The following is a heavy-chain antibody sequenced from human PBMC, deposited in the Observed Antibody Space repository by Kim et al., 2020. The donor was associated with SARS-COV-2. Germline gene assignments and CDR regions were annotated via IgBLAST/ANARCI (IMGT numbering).Heavy chain of an antibody. CDR1: GGSISSGGYY. CDR3: ARDARRFGELLGYGMDV. CDR2: IYYSGST. V-gene: IGHV4-31*03. Sequence: SETLSLTCTVSGGSISSGGYYWSWIRQHPGKGLEWIGYIYYSGSTYYNPSLKSRVTISVDTSKNQFSLKLSSVTAADTAVYYCARDARRFGELLGYGMDVWGQGTTVTVSS. D-gene: IGHD3-16*01. J-gene: IGHJ6*02.